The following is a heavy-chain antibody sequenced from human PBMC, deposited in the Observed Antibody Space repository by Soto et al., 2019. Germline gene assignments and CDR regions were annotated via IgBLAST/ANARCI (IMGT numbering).Heavy chain of an antibody. CDR3: VRDGTKTLRDWFDP. CDR1: GGSVSSGSYH. CDR2: IHYSGST. J-gene: IGHJ5*02. D-gene: IGHD1-1*01. V-gene: IGHV4-61*01. Sequence: ETLSLTCTVSGGSVSSGSYHWSWIRQPPGKGLEWIGYIHYSGSTNYNPSLKSRVTISVDTSKNQFSLKLRSVTAADTAVYYCVRDGTKTLRDWFDPWGQGISVTV.